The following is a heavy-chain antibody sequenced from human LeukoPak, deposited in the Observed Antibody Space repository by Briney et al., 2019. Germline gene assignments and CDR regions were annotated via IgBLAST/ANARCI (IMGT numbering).Heavy chain of an antibody. CDR3: ARADVYDILTLDY. V-gene: IGHV4-30-2*01. D-gene: IGHD3-9*01. Sequence: SETLSLTCAVSGGSISSGGYSWSWIRQPPGKGLEWIGYIYHSGSTYYNPSLKSRVTISVDRSKNQFSLKLSSVTAADTAVYYCARADVYDILTLDYWGQGTLVTVSS. J-gene: IGHJ4*02. CDR2: IYHSGST. CDR1: GGSISSGGYS.